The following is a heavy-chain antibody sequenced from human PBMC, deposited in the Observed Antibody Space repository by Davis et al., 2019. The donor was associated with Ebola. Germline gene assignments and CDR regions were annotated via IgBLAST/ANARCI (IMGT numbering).Heavy chain of an antibody. CDR3: ARLFGVIPVFDY. D-gene: IGHD3-3*01. V-gene: IGHV3-74*01. J-gene: IGHJ4*02. CDR2: INPDGGRT. Sequence: GESLKISCVASGFTFSSYWMHWVRQASGKGPVWVSRINPDGGRTGYADSVKGRFTISRDNAKNTVYLEMNSLKAEDTAVYYCARLFGVIPVFDYWGQGTLVTVSS. CDR1: GFTFSSYW.